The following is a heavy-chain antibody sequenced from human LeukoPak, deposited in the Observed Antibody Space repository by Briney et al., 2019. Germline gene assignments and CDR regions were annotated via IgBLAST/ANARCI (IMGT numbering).Heavy chain of an antibody. D-gene: IGHD6-19*01. V-gene: IGHV4-59*01. J-gene: IGHJ5*02. CDR2: IYYSGST. CDR3: ARVERSGWYLFDP. CDR1: DGSISGYY. Sequence: SETLSLTCTVSDGSISGYYWSWIRQPPGKGLEWIGYIYYSGSTNYNPSLKSRVSISADTSKNQFSLRLSSVTAADTAAYYCARVERSGWYLFDPWGQGTLVTVSS.